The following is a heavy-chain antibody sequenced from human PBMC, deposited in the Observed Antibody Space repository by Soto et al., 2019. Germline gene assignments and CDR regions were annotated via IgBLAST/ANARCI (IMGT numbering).Heavy chain of an antibody. V-gene: IGHV4-39*01. D-gene: IGHD5-18*01. CDR2: IYYSGST. Sequence: SETLSLTCTVSGGSISSSSYYWGWLRQPPGKGLEWIGSIYYSGSTYYNPSLKSRVTISVDTSKNQFSLKLSSVTAADTAVYYCARRIQLWPTFDYWGQGTLVTVSS. CDR3: ARRIQLWPTFDY. J-gene: IGHJ4*02. CDR1: GGSISSSSYY.